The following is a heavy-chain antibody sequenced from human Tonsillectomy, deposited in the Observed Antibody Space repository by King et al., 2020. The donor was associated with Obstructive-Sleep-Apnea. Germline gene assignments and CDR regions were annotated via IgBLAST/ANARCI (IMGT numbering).Heavy chain of an antibody. V-gene: IGHV3-7*03. CDR2: IKQDGSEK. CDR3: ARDILLAIAAAGHYYFDY. D-gene: IGHD6-13*01. J-gene: IGHJ4*02. CDR1: GFTFSSYW. Sequence: VQLVESGGGLVQPGGSLRLSCAASGFTFSSYWMSWVRQAPGKGLEWVANIKQDGSEKYYVDSVKGRFTISRDNAKNSLYLQMNSLRGEDTAVYYCARDILLAIAAAGHYYFDYWGQGTLVTVSS.